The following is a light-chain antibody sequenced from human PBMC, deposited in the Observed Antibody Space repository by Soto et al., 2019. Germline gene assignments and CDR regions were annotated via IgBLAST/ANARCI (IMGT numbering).Light chain of an antibody. CDR1: QSLLHSNGYNY. CDR2: LGS. V-gene: IGKV2-28*01. CDR3: MQALQTPST. Sequence: IVMPQSPLYLPVTPGEPASISCRSSQSLLHSNGYNYLDWYLQKPGQSPQLLIYLGSNRASGVPDRFSGSGSGTDFTLKISRVEAEDVGVYYCMQALQTPSTFGPGTKVDIK. J-gene: IGKJ3*01.